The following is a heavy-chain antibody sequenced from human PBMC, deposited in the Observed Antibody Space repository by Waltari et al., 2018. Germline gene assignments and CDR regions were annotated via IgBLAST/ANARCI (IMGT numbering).Heavy chain of an antibody. CDR3: ARLGYSYGYYWFDP. Sequence: QVQLQESGPGLVKPSQTLSLTCTVSGGSISSGGYYWSWIRQHPGKGLEWIGYIDYSGSTYYNPSLKSRVTISVDTSKNQFSLKLSSVTAADTAVYYCARLGYSYGYYWFDPWGQGTLVTVSS. V-gene: IGHV4-31*03. J-gene: IGHJ5*02. CDR2: IDYSGST. CDR1: GGSISSGGYY. D-gene: IGHD5-18*01.